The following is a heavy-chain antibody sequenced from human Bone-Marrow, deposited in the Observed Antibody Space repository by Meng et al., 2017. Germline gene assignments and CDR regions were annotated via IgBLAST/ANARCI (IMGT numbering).Heavy chain of an antibody. V-gene: IGHV4-4*02. CDR3: ARRVSGSGLTTDWFDP. Sequence: SPPGLVQLLGTLSRPCAVSCGSISSSNWWSWVRQPPGKGLEWIGEIYHSGSTNYNPSLKSRVTISVDKSKNQFSLKLSSVTAADTAVYYCARRVSGSGLTTDWFDPWGQGTLVTVSS. D-gene: IGHD4-17*01. CDR1: CGSISSSNW. CDR2: IYHSGST. J-gene: IGHJ5*02.